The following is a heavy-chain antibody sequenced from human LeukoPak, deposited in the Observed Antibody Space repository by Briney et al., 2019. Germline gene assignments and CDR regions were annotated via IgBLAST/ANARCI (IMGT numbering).Heavy chain of an antibody. V-gene: IGHV1-69*04. CDR3: ARENGESYRGHIAVAGTEEWYFDY. Sequence: GSSVKVSFKASGGTFSSYAISWVRQAPGQGLEWMGRIIPILGIANYAQKFQGRVTITADKSTSTAYMELSSLRSEDTAVYYCARENGESYRGHIAVAGTEEWYFDYWGQGTLVTVSS. D-gene: IGHD6-19*01. CDR1: GGTFSSYA. CDR2: IIPILGIA. J-gene: IGHJ4*02.